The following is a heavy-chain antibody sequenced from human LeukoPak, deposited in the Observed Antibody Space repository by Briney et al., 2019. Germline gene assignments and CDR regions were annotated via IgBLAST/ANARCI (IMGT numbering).Heavy chain of an antibody. Sequence: ASVKVSCKASGYTFTSYYMYWVRQAPGQGLEWMGIINPSGGSTSYAQKFQGRVTMTRDTSTSTVYMELSSLRSEDTAVYYCAREVHVIQLWLRNEFDYWGQGTLVTVSS. D-gene: IGHD5-18*01. CDR3: AREVHVIQLWLRNEFDY. J-gene: IGHJ4*02. V-gene: IGHV1-46*03. CDR2: INPSGGST. CDR1: GYTFTSYY.